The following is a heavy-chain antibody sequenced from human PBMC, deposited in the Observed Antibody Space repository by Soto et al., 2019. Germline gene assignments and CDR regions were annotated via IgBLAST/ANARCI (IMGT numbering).Heavy chain of an antibody. CDR3: ARGRYAMGWFDP. V-gene: IGHV3-74*01. CDR1: GFTFSSYW. J-gene: IGHJ5*02. D-gene: IGHD5-12*01. Sequence: GGSLRLSCAASGFTFSSYWMHWVHQAPGKGLVWVSRINSDGSSTSYADSVKGRFTISRDNAKNTLYLQMNSLRAEDTAVYYCARGRYAMGWFDPWGQGTLVTVSS. CDR2: INSDGSST.